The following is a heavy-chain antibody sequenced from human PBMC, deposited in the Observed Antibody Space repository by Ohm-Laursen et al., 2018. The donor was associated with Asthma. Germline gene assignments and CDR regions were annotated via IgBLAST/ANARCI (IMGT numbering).Heavy chain of an antibody. J-gene: IGHJ6*02. Sequence: SLRLSCTASGYTFSRYSIHWVRQAPGKGLDWVSSITSSSTYIYYADSVKGRFTISRDNGKNSLYLQMNNLRAEDTAVYYCAREWGGMDVWGPGTTVTVSS. D-gene: IGHD1-26*01. V-gene: IGHV3-21*01. CDR1: GYTFSRYS. CDR3: AREWGGMDV. CDR2: ITSSSTYI.